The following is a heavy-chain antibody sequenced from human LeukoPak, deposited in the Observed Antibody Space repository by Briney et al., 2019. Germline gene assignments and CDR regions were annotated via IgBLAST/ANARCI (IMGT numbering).Heavy chain of an antibody. Sequence: GGSLRLSCAASGFTFSSYDMHWVRQAPGKGLEWVAVISYDGSNKYYADSVKGRFTISRDNSKNTLYLQMNSLRAEDTAVYYCAREGRGQQLVLGYFDYWGQGTLVTVSS. D-gene: IGHD6-13*01. CDR2: ISYDGSNK. J-gene: IGHJ4*02. CDR3: AREGRGQQLVLGYFDY. CDR1: GFTFSSYD. V-gene: IGHV3-30*03.